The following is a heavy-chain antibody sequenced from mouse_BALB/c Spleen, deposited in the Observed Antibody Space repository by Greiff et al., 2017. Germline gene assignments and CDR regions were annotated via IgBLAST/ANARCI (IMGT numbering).Heavy chain of an antibody. CDR2: IWAGGST. J-gene: IGHJ4*01. Sequence: VQLQQSGPGLVAPSQSLSITCTVSGFSLTSYGVHWVRQPPGKGLEWLGVIWAGGSTNYNSALMSRLSISKDNSKSQVFLKMNSLQTDDTAMYYCARDRGYGNYYAMDYWGQGTSVTVSS. D-gene: IGHD1-2*01. CDR3: ARDRGYGNYYAMDY. V-gene: IGHV2-9*02. CDR1: GFSLTSYG.